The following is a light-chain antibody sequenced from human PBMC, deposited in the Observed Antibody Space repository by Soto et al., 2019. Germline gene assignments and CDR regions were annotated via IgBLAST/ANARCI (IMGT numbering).Light chain of an antibody. V-gene: IGLV2-14*01. CDR1: SADIGFYNF. CDR3: SSYTSDSTHV. Sequence: QSALTQPASVSGSPGQSITISCTGTSADIGFYNFVSWYQQHPGKAPKLLIHEVTIRPSGVSNRFSGSKSGNTASLSISGLQAEDEADYYCSSYTSDSTHVFGTGTKLTVL. CDR2: EVT. J-gene: IGLJ1*01.